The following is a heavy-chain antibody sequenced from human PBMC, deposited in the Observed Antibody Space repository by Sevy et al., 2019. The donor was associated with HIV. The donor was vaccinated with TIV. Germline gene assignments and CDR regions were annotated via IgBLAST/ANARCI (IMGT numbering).Heavy chain of an antibody. CDR1: GFSFSYYG. D-gene: IGHD1-26*01. J-gene: IGHJ6*02. CDR2: ISHDGINE. Sequence: GGSRRLSCTGSGFSFSYYGIHWVRQAPGKGLDWVALISHDGINEYYADSVKGRFTISRDNSRNTVYLEMNSLRNEDTAIYFCANAYSGSYSHSYLYALDVWGQGTTVTVSS. CDR3: ANAYSGSYSHSYLYALDV. V-gene: IGHV3-30*18.